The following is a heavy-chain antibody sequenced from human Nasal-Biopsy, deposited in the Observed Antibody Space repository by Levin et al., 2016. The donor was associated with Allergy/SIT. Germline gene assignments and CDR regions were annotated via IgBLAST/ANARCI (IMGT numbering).Heavy chain of an antibody. J-gene: IGHJ5*02. D-gene: IGHD2-21*02. CDR3: ARTPSSCTTSDCYPNWFHP. CDR1: GFSLTTTGMS. CDR2: INWNDYK. V-gene: IGHV2-70*20. Sequence: SGPTLVKPTQTLTLTCTFSGFSLTTTGMSVSWVRQSPGKALEWLSLINWNDYKFYATSLRTRLTISKDTSKNQVVLKMTNMDPLDTATYYCARTPSSCTTSDCYPNWFHPWGQGTPVTVSS.